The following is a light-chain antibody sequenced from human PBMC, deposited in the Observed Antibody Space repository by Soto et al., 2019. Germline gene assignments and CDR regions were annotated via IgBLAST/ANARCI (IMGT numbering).Light chain of an antibody. V-gene: IGKV1-33*01. CDR2: DAS. J-gene: IGKJ5*01. CDR3: QQYDNFPRAIN. Sequence: DIQMTQSPSSLSASVGDRVTIACQASQDISNYLHWYQQKPGKAPKLLIYDASNLETGVPSRFSGSGSGTDFTFTISSLQTEDIATYHCQQYDNFPRAINFGQGTRLAIK. CDR1: QDISNY.